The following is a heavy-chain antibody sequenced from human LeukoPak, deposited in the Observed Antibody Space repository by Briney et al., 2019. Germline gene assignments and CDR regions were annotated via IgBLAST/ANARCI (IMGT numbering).Heavy chain of an antibody. V-gene: IGHV4-59*12. D-gene: IGHD3-3*01. CDR2: IYYSGTT. J-gene: IGHJ5*02. CDR1: GGSISSYY. Sequence: SETLSLTCTVSGGSISSYYWSWIRQPPGRGLEWIGYIYYSGTTNYNPSLKSRVTISVDTSKNQFSLKLSSVTAADTAVYYCARDSSIRFLNWFDPWGQGTLVTVSS. CDR3: ARDSSIRFLNWFDP.